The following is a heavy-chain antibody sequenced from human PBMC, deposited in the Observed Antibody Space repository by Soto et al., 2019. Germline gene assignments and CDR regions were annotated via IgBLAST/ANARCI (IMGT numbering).Heavy chain of an antibody. Sequence: QVQLVQSGAEVKKPGSSVKVSCQASGGIFSSNAISWVRQAPGQGLEWMGGILPIFGTTNYAQNFQGRATITADESTSTAYMELSSLKSEATALYYCATGGRGYSSAPRFYFDYWGQGTLVTVSS. V-gene: IGHV1-69*01. J-gene: IGHJ4*02. CDR2: ILPIFGTT. D-gene: IGHD5-18*01. CDR3: ATGGRGYSSAPRFYFDY. CDR1: GGIFSSNA.